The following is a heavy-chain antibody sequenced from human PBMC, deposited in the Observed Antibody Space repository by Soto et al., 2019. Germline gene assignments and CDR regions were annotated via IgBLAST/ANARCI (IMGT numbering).Heavy chain of an antibody. CDR3: AKGRTGYSFAY. J-gene: IGHJ4*02. V-gene: IGHV3-30*02. Sequence: GGSLRLSCAASGFTFSSYGMHWVRQAPGKGLEWVAVIWYDGSNKYYADSVKGRFTISRDNSKNTLFLQMNSLRVEDTALYYCAKGRTGYSFAYWGQGTLVTVS. D-gene: IGHD7-27*01. CDR2: IWYDGSNK. CDR1: GFTFSSYG.